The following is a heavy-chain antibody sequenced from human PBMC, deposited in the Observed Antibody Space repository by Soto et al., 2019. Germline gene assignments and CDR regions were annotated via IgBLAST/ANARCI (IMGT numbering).Heavy chain of an antibody. V-gene: IGHV3-11*01. CDR3: ARMEALRGYDILTGYDDY. J-gene: IGHJ4*02. D-gene: IGHD3-9*01. CDR1: GFTFSDYY. Sequence: GGSLRLSCAASGFTFSDYYMSWIRQAPGKGLEWVSYISSSGSTIYYADSVKGRFTISRDNAKNSLYLQMNSLRAEDTAVYYCARMEALRGYDILTGYDDYWGQGTLVTVSS. CDR2: ISSSGSTI.